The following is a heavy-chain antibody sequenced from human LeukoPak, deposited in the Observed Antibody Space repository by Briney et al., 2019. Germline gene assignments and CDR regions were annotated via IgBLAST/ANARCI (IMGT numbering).Heavy chain of an antibody. CDR1: GYTFTSYY. CDR3: ATGPTVTRLDY. V-gene: IGHV1-46*01. CDR2: INPSAGST. J-gene: IGHJ4*02. D-gene: IGHD4-17*01. Sequence: ASVKASCKASGYTFTSYYMHWVRQAPGQGLEWMGIINPSAGSTSYAQTFQGRVTMTRDTSTSTVYLELSSLTSEDTAVYYCATGPTVTRLDYWGQGTLVTVSS.